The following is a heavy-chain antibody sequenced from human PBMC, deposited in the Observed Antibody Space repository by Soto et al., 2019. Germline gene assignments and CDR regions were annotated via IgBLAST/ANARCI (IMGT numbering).Heavy chain of an antibody. V-gene: IGHV1-69*02. CDR1: GGDFLSYT. CDR3: AQMWFGELWHGMDV. J-gene: IGHJ6*02. CDR2: IIPILDVA. Sequence: QLVQSGAEVKRPGSSVKVSCKASGGDFLSYTISWVPQVPGQGPEWMGTIIPILDVAKNAQKFQGRVDITADKATSTVYLELRSLRSDDTAVYYCAQMWFGELWHGMDVWGQGTTITVSS. D-gene: IGHD3-10*01.